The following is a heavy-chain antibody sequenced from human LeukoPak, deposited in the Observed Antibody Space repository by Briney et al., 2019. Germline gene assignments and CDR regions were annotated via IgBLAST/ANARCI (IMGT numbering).Heavy chain of an antibody. D-gene: IGHD3-10*01. CDR2: IYPGDSNS. J-gene: IGHJ3*02. Sequence: GESLKISCKGSGYSFSDYWIGWVRQMPGKGLEWMGIIYPGDSNSKYSPSFQGQVITSADRSINTAYLQWSGLKASDTAMYYCARHWGYYGSGSHRAFDIWGQGTTVTVSS. CDR3: ARHWGYYGSGSHRAFDI. CDR1: GYSFSDYW. V-gene: IGHV5-51*01.